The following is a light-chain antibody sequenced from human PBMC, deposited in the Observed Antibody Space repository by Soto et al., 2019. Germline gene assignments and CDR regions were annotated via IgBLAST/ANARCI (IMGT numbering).Light chain of an antibody. V-gene: IGLV1-47*02. CDR2: TND. CDR1: GSNIGSNY. Sequence: QSVLTQPPSASGTPEQWVTISCSGSGSNIGSNYVSWYQQIPGTAPKLLIYTNDQRPSGVPDRFSGSKSGTSASLAISGPRSADEADYYSAAWDDSLSAYIFGRGTKV. J-gene: IGLJ1*01. CDR3: AAWDDSLSAYI.